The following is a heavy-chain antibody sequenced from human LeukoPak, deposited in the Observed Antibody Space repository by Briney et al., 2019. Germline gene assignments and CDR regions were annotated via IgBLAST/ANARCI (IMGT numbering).Heavy chain of an antibody. V-gene: IGHV3-53*01. CDR2: IYSDGST. Sequence: GSLRLSCAASGFTVSSNYMSWVRQAPGKGLEWVSVIYSDGSTYYADSVKGRFTISRDNSKNTLYLQMNSLRAEDTAVYYCAREETNYDFWSDQPHHYGMDVWGQGTTVTVSS. CDR3: AREETNYDFWSDQPHHYGMDV. J-gene: IGHJ6*02. CDR1: GFTVSSNY. D-gene: IGHD3-3*01.